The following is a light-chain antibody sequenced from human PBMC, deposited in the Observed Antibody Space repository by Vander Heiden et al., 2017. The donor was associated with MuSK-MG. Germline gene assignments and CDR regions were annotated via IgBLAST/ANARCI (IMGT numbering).Light chain of an antibody. Sequence: DIQMTQSPSTLSASIGDTVIISCRASQTIRTSLAWYQQKPGKAPNLLIYGASSLQTGVPSRFSGSGSGTEFTLTITTLQPDDFATYFCQQYHTRSFGQGTKVEIK. CDR1: QTIRTS. J-gene: IGKJ1*01. CDR2: GAS. V-gene: IGKV1-5*01. CDR3: QQYHTRS.